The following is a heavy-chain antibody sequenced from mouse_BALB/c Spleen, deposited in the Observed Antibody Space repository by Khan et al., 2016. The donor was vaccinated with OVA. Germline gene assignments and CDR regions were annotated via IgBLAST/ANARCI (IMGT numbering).Heavy chain of an antibody. CDR2: IWIGGSA. Sequence: VQLQESGPGLVAPSQSLSITCTVSGFSLSRYSVHWVRQPPGKGLEWLGIIWIGGSADYNSPLKSRLSISKDNSKSQVFLKMNSLQTDDTARYYCARNRDGGSYWYFDVWGAGTTGTVSS. J-gene: IGHJ1*01. D-gene: IGHD3-3*01. CDR1: GFSLSRYS. CDR3: ARNRDGGSYWYFDV. V-gene: IGHV2-6-4*01.